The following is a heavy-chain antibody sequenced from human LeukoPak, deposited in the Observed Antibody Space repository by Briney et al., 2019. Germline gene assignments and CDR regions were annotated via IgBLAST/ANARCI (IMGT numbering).Heavy chain of an antibody. CDR1: GFTFSIYW. J-gene: IGHJ5*02. V-gene: IGHV3-7*01. Sequence: GGSLRLSCAASGFTFSIYWMTWVRQAPGKGLEWVANIKQDGSEKYYMDSVKGRFTISRDTAKNSLYLQMNSLRVEDTAVYYCARVGGSSSSFDPWGQGTLVTVSS. CDR3: ARVGGSSSSFDP. CDR2: IKQDGSEK. D-gene: IGHD1-26*01.